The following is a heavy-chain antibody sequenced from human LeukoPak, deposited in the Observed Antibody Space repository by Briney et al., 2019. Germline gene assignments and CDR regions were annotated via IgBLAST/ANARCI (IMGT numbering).Heavy chain of an antibody. Sequence: GESLKISCKGSGYTFIDYSIAWVRQMPGKGLEWMGFIHPADSHTTYSPSFQGQVTFSADKSTNTAYLQWSSLKASDTATYYCAIGRGGQQLGDFWGQGTLVTVSS. V-gene: IGHV5-51*01. CDR2: IHPADSHT. D-gene: IGHD6-13*01. J-gene: IGHJ4*02. CDR3: AIGRGGQQLGDF. CDR1: GYTFIDYS.